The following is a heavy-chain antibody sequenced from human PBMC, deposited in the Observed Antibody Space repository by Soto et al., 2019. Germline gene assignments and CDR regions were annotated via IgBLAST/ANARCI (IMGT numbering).Heavy chain of an antibody. CDR1: GFTVSNNY. CDR2: IYSGGYT. Sequence: EVQLVESGGGLIQPGGSLRLSCAVSGFTVSNNYMSWVRQAPGKGLEGVSVIYSGGYTAYGDSVKGRFTISRDNSKNTLFLQKNGRRPAAPAVFFWATARGGGGYWGQGTLVTVSS. J-gene: IGHJ4*02. CDR3: ATARGGGGY. D-gene: IGHD3-10*01. V-gene: IGHV3-53*01.